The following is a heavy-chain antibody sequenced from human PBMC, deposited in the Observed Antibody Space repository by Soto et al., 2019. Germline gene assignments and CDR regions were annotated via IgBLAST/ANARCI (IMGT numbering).Heavy chain of an antibody. J-gene: IGHJ6*02. CDR1: GFTFSNAW. V-gene: IGHV3-15*01. CDR3: TTAGIAVAPNYYYYGMDV. Sequence: EVQLVESGGGLVKPGGSLRLSCAASGFTFSNAWMSWVRQAPGKGLEWVGRIKSKTDGGTTDYAAPVKGRFTISRDDSKNTLYLQMNSLKTEDTAVYYCTTAGIAVAPNYYYYGMDVWGQGTTVTVSS. CDR2: IKSKTDGGTT. D-gene: IGHD6-19*01.